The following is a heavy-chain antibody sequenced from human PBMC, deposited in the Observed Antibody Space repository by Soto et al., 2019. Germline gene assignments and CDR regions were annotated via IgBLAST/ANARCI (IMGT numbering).Heavy chain of an antibody. CDR1: GYTFTGYY. D-gene: IGHD2-21*02. CDR2: INPNSGGT. V-gene: IGHV1-2*02. CDR3: ARDQVIGDQRYYYYYYGMDV. Sequence: AASVKVSCKASGYTFTGYYMHWVRQAPGQGLEWMGWINPNSGGTNYAQKFQGRVTMTRDTSISTAYMELSRLRSDDTAVYYCARDQVIGDQRYYYYYYGMDVWGQGTTVPVSS. J-gene: IGHJ6*02.